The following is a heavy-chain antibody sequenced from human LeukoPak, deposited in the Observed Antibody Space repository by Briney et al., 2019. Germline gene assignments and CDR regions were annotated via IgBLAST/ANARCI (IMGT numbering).Heavy chain of an antibody. D-gene: IGHD1-26*01. V-gene: IGHV3-30*02. J-gene: IGHJ4*02. CDR3: AKSHLPNAYSGTYYCDY. CDR1: GFTFSYYG. Sequence: PGGPLRLSCAASGFTFSYYGMHWVRQAPGKGLEWVAFIRYDESKKFYGDSVKGRFTISRDNSKNTLYLQMNSLSTEDTAVYYCAKSHLPNAYSGTYYCDYWGQGTLVAVSS. CDR2: IRYDESKK.